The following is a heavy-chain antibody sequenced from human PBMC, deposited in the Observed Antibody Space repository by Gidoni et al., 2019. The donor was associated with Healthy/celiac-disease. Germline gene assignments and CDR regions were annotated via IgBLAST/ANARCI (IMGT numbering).Heavy chain of an antibody. CDR1: GYTFTSYG. V-gene: IGHV1-18*01. J-gene: IGHJ4*02. CDR3: ARARKRGGSYLPAYYFDY. CDR2: ISAYNGNT. Sequence: QVQLVQSGAEVKKPGASVKVSCKASGYTFTSYGISWVRQAPGQGLEWMGWISAYNGNTNYAQKLQGRVTMTTDTSTSTAYMELRSLRSDDTAVYYCARARKRGGSYLPAYYFDYWGQGTLVTVSS. D-gene: IGHD1-26*01.